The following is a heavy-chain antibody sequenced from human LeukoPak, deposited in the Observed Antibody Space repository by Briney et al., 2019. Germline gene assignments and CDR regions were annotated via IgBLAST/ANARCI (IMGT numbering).Heavy chain of an antibody. CDR3: ARVSQWLVPY. CDR2: ISSTSSYI. Sequence: PSETLSLTCTVSGGSIGNYYWSWIRQAPGKGLEWVSYISSTSSYINYADSVKGRFTISRDNAKNSLFLQMNSLRAEDTAVYYCARVSQWLVPYWGQETLVTVSS. J-gene: IGHJ4*02. D-gene: IGHD6-19*01. V-gene: IGHV3-11*06. CDR1: GGSIGNYY.